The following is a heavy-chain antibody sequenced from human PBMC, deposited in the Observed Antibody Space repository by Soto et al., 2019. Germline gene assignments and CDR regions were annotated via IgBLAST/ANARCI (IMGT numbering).Heavy chain of an antibody. V-gene: IGHV1-69*13. D-gene: IGHD3-22*01. Sequence: VASVKVSCKASGGILSDHGINWVRQAPGQGLEWMGGLIPIFGTANYAQKFQGRVTITADESTNTAYMELNSLRSEDTAVYYCARGWDHYDSSGLLTWFNPWGQGTLVTVSS. CDR1: GGILSDHG. J-gene: IGHJ5*02. CDR2: LIPIFGTA. CDR3: ARGWDHYDSSGLLTWFNP.